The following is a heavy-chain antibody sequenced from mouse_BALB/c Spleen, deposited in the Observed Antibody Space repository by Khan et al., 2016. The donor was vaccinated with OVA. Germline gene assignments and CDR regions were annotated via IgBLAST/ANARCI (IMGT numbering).Heavy chain of an antibody. CDR3: ARTARIKY. CDR1: GYSITSGYG. CDR2: IGYSGST. J-gene: IGHJ2*01. D-gene: IGHD1-2*01. Sequence: DVKLQESGPGLVKPSQSLSLTCTVTGYSITSGYGWNWIRQFPGNKLEWMGYIGYSGSTNYNPSLKSRISITRDTSKNQFFLQLNSVTTEDTATYYCARTARIKYWGQGTTLTVSS. V-gene: IGHV3-1*02.